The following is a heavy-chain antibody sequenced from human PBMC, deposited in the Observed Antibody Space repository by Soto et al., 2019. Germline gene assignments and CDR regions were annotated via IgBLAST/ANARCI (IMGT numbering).Heavy chain of an antibody. V-gene: IGHV3-48*03. Sequence: GGSLRLSCAASGFTFSSYEMNWVRQAPGKGLEWVSYISSSGSTIYYADSVKGRFTISRDNAKNSLYLQMNSLRAEDTAVYYCARDRDEWLEGIDAFDIWGQGTTVTVSS. J-gene: IGHJ3*02. CDR2: ISSSGSTI. D-gene: IGHD6-19*01. CDR3: ARDRDEWLEGIDAFDI. CDR1: GFTFSSYE.